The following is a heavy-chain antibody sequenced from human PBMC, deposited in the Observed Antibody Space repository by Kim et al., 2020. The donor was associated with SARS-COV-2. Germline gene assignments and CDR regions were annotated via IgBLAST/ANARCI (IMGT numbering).Heavy chain of an antibody. J-gene: IGHJ6*02. Sequence: ASVKVSCKASGYTFTSYGISWVRQAPGQGLEWMGWISAYNGNPNYAQKLQGRVTMTTDTSTSTAYMELRSLRSDDTAVYYCARDRELVYYGSGSYRDYYGMDVWGQGTTVTVSS. V-gene: IGHV1-18*01. D-gene: IGHD3-10*01. CDR1: GYTFTSYG. CDR2: ISAYNGNP. CDR3: ARDRELVYYGSGSYRDYYGMDV.